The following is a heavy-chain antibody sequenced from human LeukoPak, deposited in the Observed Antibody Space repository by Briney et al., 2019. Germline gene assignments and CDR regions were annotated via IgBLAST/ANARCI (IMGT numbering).Heavy chain of an antibody. CDR2: IYHSGST. Sequence: SETLSLTCSFSGGSIISSNYYWGWIRQPPGKGLEWIGNIYHSGSTYYNLSLKSRVTLSVDTSKNQFSLKLSSVTAADTAVYYCAGGGQLLTDYWGQGTLVTVSS. J-gene: IGHJ4*02. V-gene: IGHV4-39*07. D-gene: IGHD4/OR15-4a*01. CDR1: GGSIISSNYY. CDR3: AGGGQLLTDY.